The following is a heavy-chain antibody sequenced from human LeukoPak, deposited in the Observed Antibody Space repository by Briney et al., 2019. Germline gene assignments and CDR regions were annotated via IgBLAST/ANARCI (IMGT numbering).Heavy chain of an antibody. Sequence: PGGSLRLSCTASGFTFSSYSMNWVRQAPGKGLEWVSYISSSSSTIYYADSVKGRFTISRDNAKNSLYLQMNSLRAEDTAVYYCAREGYSSGMGYYNGMDVWGQGTTVTVSS. D-gene: IGHD5-18*01. J-gene: IGHJ6*02. V-gene: IGHV3-48*04. CDR1: GFTFSSYS. CDR2: ISSSSSTI. CDR3: AREGYSSGMGYYNGMDV.